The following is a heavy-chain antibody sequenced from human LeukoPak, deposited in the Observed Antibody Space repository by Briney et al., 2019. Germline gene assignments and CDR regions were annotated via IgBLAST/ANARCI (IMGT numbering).Heavy chain of an antibody. J-gene: IGHJ5*02. Sequence: ASVKVSCKASGGTFSSYAISWVRQAPGQGLEWMGRIIPIFGTVNYAQKFQGRVTITTDESTSTAYMELSSLRSEDTAVYYCAISVTMVVTPLLDPWGQGTLVTVSS. CDR3: AISVTMVVTPLLDP. CDR1: GGTFSSYA. V-gene: IGHV1-69*05. D-gene: IGHD4-23*01. CDR2: IIPIFGTV.